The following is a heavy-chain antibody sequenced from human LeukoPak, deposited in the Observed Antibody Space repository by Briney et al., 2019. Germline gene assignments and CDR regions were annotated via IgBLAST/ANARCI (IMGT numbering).Heavy chain of an antibody. CDR3: VSFYETY. CDR1: GNYW. V-gene: IGHV3-74*01. D-gene: IGHD2/OR15-2a*01. Sequence: WGSLRLSCAASGNYWMHWVRQAPGKGLVWVSHINSDGSWTSYADSVKGRITISKDNAKNTVYLQMNSLRAEDTAVYYCVSFYETYWGRGTLVTVSS. J-gene: IGHJ4*02. CDR2: INSDGSWT.